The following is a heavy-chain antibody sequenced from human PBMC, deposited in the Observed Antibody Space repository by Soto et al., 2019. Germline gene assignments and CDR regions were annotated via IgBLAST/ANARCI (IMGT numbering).Heavy chain of an antibody. CDR2: IYDSDST. CDR1: GGSISHYY. D-gene: IGHD3-22*01. Sequence: QVQLQESGPGLVKPSETLSLTCTVSGGSISHYYWTWVRQPPGKGLEWIGYIYDSDSTNYNPSLKSRVTISVDTSKNQFSLKLSSVTAADTAVYYCARDLDSGGYSGWFDPWGQGTLVTVSS. V-gene: IGHV4-59*01. J-gene: IGHJ5*02. CDR3: ARDLDSGGYSGWFDP.